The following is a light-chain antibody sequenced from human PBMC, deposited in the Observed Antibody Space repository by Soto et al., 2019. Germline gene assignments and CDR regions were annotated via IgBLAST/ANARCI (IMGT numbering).Light chain of an antibody. CDR1: QSVNSN. J-gene: IGKJ2*01. V-gene: IGKV3-15*01. CDR3: QQYNNWRRT. Sequence: EIVMTQSPATLSVSPGERATLSCRASQSVNSNLAWYQQRPGQPPRLLMYAASTRAAGIPARFSGSGSGTDLTLTIGSRLTEEFAVYYCQQYNNWRRTFGQGTKLEIK. CDR2: AAS.